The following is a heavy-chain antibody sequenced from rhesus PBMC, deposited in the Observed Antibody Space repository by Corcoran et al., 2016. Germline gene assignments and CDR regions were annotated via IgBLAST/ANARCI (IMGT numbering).Heavy chain of an antibody. CDR1: GYSISSSYY. J-gene: IGHJ5-2*02. Sequence: QVQLQESGPGLVKPSENLSLTCAVSGYSISSSYYWNWIRQPPGKGLEWIGSIYGSGGSNYLNPSLKSRVTLSVDTSKNQFSLKLSSVTAADTAVYYCARGRQGGGWYADVSLDVWGRGVLVTVSS. CDR3: ARGRQGGGWYADVSLDV. V-gene: IGHV4S14*01. CDR2: IYGSGGSN. D-gene: IGHD6-31*01.